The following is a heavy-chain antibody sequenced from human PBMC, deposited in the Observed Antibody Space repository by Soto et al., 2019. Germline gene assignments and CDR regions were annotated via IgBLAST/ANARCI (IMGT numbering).Heavy chain of an antibody. Sequence: ASVKVSCKASGYTFTSYYMHWVRQAPGQGLEWMGIINPSGGSTSYAQKFQGRVTMTRDTSTSTVYMELSSLRSEDTAVYYCARADPYYDSLTALIPSEANYFDYWGQGTLVTVSS. CDR1: GYTFTSYY. J-gene: IGHJ4*02. CDR2: INPSGGST. CDR3: ARADPYYDSLTALIPSEANYFDY. D-gene: IGHD3-9*01. V-gene: IGHV1-46*03.